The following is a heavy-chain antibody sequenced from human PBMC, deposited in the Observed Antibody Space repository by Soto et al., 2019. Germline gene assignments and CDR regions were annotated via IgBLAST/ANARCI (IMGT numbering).Heavy chain of an antibody. CDR3: ARGLDIVVVPAANGDYYYYYGMDV. CDR2: IIPIFGTA. CDR1: GGTFSSYA. J-gene: IGHJ6*02. D-gene: IGHD2-2*03. V-gene: IGHV1-69*01. Sequence: QVQLVQSGAEVKKPGSSVKVSCKASGGTFSSYAISWVRQAPGQGLEWMGGIIPIFGTANYAQKFQGRVTITADESTSTAYMELSSLRSEDTAVYYCARGLDIVVVPAANGDYYYYYGMDVWGQGTTVTVSS.